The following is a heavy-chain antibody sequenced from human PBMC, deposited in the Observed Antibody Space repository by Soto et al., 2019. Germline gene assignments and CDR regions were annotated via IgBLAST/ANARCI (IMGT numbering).Heavy chain of an antibody. CDR3: ARHPGTHPGSDY. V-gene: IGHV3-66*04. CDR2: LYSGGST. J-gene: IGHJ4*02. D-gene: IGHD2-15*01. Sequence: EVQLVESGGGLVQPGGSLRLSCAASGFTVSSNYMSWVRQAPGKGLEWVLVLYSGGSTYYADSVKGRFTISRDNSKNTLYLQMNSLRAEDTAVYYCARHPGTHPGSDYWGQGTLVTVSS. CDR1: GFTVSSNY.